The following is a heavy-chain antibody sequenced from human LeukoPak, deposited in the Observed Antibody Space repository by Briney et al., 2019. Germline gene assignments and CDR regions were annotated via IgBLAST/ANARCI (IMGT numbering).Heavy chain of an antibody. D-gene: IGHD3-22*01. CDR2: IYYSGST. CDR1: GGSISSGDYY. CDR3: ARGRGWNYYDSSALRR. J-gene: IGHJ3*01. V-gene: IGHV4-30-4*08. Sequence: SQTLSLTCTVSGGSISSGDYYWSWIRQPPGKGLEWIGYIYYSGSTYYNPSLKSRVTISVDTSKNQFSLKLSSVTAADTAVYYCARGRGWNYYDSSALRRWGQGTMVTVSS.